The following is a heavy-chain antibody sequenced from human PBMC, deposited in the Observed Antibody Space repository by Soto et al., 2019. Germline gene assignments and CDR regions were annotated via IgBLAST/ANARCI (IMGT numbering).Heavy chain of an antibody. CDR2: ISSNGGST. V-gene: IGHV3-64D*08. Sequence: GGSLRLSCSASGFAFSSYAMHWVRQAQGKGLEYVSAISSNGGSTYYADSVKGRFTISRDNSKNTLYLQMSSLRAEDTAVYYCVKEGSYYYDSSGYTSPFDYWGQGTLVTVSS. J-gene: IGHJ4*02. D-gene: IGHD3-22*01. CDR3: VKEGSYYYDSSGYTSPFDY. CDR1: GFAFSSYA.